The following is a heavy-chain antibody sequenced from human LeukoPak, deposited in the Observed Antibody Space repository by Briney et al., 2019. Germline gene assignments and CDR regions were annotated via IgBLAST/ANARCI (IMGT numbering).Heavy chain of an antibody. Sequence: SETLSLICTVSGASISPYYWSWIRQPAGKGLEWIGRIYNSGYTNYNPSLESRVTMSLDTSKNEFSLKLSSVTAADTALYYCARGHNSPWDYWGQGILVTVSS. V-gene: IGHV4-4*07. J-gene: IGHJ4*02. CDR1: GASISPYY. D-gene: IGHD1-14*01. CDR2: IYNSGYT. CDR3: ARGHNSPWDY.